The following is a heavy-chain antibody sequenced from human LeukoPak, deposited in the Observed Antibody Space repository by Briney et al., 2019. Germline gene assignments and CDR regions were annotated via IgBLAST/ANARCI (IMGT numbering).Heavy chain of an antibody. CDR1: GGSFSGYY. D-gene: IGHD1-7*01. J-gene: IGHJ6*03. CDR2: INHSGST. V-gene: IGHV4-34*01. Sequence: SEILSLTCAVSGGSFSGYYWSWIRQPPGKGLEWIGEINHSGSTNYNPSLKSRVTISVDTSKNQFSLKLSSVTAADTAVYYCARYRTYYYYYMDVWGKGTTVTVSS. CDR3: ARYRTYYYYYMDV.